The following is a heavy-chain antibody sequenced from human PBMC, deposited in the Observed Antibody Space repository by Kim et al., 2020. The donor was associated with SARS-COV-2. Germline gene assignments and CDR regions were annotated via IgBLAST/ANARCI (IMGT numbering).Heavy chain of an antibody. J-gene: IGHJ4*02. CDR3: ASEGVTVSATLDY. V-gene: IGHV3-43D*03. D-gene: IGHD6-19*01. Sequence: YYADSVKGRFTISRDNSRNSLNLQMDSLRAADTAYYYCASEGVTVSATLDYWGQGTLVTVSS.